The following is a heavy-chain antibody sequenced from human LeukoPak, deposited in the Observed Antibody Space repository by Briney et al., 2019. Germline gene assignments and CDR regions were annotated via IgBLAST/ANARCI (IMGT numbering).Heavy chain of an antibody. CDR3: TRDPYSGSYGAYYFYYMDV. Sequence: PGGSLRLSCVGFGLTFGGNGIHWVRQAPGKGLEWLAVIWFNGSREYYADSVKGRFTISRENYKDTAYLQMNSLRAEDTAVYYCTRDPYSGSYGAYYFYYMDVWGKGTTVTVSS. CDR2: IWFNGSRE. J-gene: IGHJ6*03. CDR1: GLTFGGNG. D-gene: IGHD1-26*01. V-gene: IGHV3-33*01.